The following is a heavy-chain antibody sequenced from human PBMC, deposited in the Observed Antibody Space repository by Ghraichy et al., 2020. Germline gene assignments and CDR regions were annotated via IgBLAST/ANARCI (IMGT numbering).Heavy chain of an antibody. D-gene: IGHD1-1*01. V-gene: IGHV4-34*01. Sequence: SETLSLTCAVYGGSFSDYDWTGISQHPGKGVEWMGEINDSGSIDYNESLKSRVSISLDTSKNKFSLKQSSVTAADTAVYFCARVVFSNNWTPVHWFDPWGQGTLVIVSS. CDR3: ARVVFSNNWTPVHWFDP. J-gene: IGHJ5*02. CDR2: INDSGSI. CDR1: GGSFSDYD.